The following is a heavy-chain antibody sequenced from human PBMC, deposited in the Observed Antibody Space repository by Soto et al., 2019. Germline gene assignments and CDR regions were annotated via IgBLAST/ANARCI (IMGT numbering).Heavy chain of an antibody. CDR1: GGSISSSSYY. D-gene: IGHD3-3*01. Sequence: SETLSLTCTVSGGSISSSSYYWGWIRQPPGKGLEWIGSIYYSGSTYYNPSLKSRVTISVDTSKNQFSLKLSSVTSADTAVYYCARQPTGDFWSGYPLVYYYYGMDVWGQGTTVTVSS. CDR2: IYYSGST. V-gene: IGHV4-39*01. J-gene: IGHJ6*02. CDR3: ARQPTGDFWSGYPLVYYYYGMDV.